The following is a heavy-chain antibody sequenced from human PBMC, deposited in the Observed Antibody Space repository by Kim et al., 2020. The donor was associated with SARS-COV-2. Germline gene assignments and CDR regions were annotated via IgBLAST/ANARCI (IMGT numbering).Heavy chain of an antibody. J-gene: IGHJ4*02. D-gene: IGHD3-10*01. Sequence: SETLSLTCAVSGGSISSSNWWSWVRQPPGKGLAWIGEIYHSGSTNYNPSLKSRVTISVDKSKNQFSLKLSSVTAADTAVYYCARTVGRWFGDPQIDYFDYWGQGTLVTVSS. CDR1: GGSISSSNW. V-gene: IGHV4-4*02. CDR3: ARTVGRWFGDPQIDYFDY. CDR2: IYHSGST.